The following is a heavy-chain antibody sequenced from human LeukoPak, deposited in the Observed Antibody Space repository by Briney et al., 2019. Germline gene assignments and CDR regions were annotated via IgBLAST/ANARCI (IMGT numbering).Heavy chain of an antibody. D-gene: IGHD3-10*01. CDR2: ISGSGGST. CDR1: GFTFGNFW. Sequence: GGSLRLSCAASGFTFGNFWMSRVRQAPGKGLEWVSAISGSGGSTYYADSVKGRFTISRDNAKNSLYLQMNSLRAEDTAVYYCARVSMVRGANAFDIWGQGTMVTVSS. CDR3: ARVSMVRGANAFDI. J-gene: IGHJ3*02. V-gene: IGHV3-23*01.